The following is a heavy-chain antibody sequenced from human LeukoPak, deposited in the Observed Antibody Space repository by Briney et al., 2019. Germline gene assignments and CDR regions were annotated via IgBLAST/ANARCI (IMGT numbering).Heavy chain of an antibody. V-gene: IGHV1-46*01. CDR3: ARDSGMVRGTVDY. CDR1: GYTFTSYY. Sequence: GASVKVSCKSSGYTFTSYYMYWVRQAPGQGLERMGIINPSGGSTSYAQKFQGRVTMTRDTSTSTVYMELSSLRSEDTAVYYCARDSGMVRGTVDYWRQGTLVTVSS. J-gene: IGHJ4*02. CDR2: INPSGGST. D-gene: IGHD3-10*01.